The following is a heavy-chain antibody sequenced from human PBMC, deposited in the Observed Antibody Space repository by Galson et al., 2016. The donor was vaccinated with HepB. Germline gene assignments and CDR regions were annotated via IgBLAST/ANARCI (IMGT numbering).Heavy chain of an antibody. Sequence: SLRLSCAASGFSFSSSGMSWVRQSPGRGLEWLSGITGSGGATHYADSVRGRFTISRDNSENTLYLYMNSLRAGDTAVYYCGKHGGFDYWGQGAPVTVSS. V-gene: IGHV3-23*01. CDR2: ITGSGGAT. J-gene: IGHJ4*02. CDR1: GFSFSSSG. CDR3: GKHGGFDY. D-gene: IGHD3-16*01.